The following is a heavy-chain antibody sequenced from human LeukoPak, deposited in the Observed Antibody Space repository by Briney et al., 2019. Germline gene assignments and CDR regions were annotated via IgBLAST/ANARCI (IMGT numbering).Heavy chain of an antibody. CDR1: GFSFSNSW. J-gene: IGHJ5*02. CDR2: IKSNTAGGTT. V-gene: IGHV3-15*01. D-gene: IGHD1-14*01. CDR3: TAEPNWFDP. Sequence: SGGSLRLSCAASGFSFSNSWMSWVRQAPGKGLEWVGRIKSNTAGGTTHYAAPVKGRFTISRDDSKNTLYLQMNSLKTEDTAVYYCTAEPNWFDPWGQGTLVTASS.